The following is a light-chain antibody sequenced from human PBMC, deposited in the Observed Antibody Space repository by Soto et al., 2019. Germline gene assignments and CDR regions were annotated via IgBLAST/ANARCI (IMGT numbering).Light chain of an antibody. CDR1: QSISSW. J-gene: IGKJ1*01. V-gene: IGKV1-5*01. CDR3: QHGWT. Sequence: DIQMTQSPSTLSASVGDSVTITCRASQSISSWLAWYQQKPGKAPKLLIYDASSLESGVPSRFSGSGSGTELTLTISSLQPDDFATHYCQHGWTVGKGTKVDI. CDR2: DAS.